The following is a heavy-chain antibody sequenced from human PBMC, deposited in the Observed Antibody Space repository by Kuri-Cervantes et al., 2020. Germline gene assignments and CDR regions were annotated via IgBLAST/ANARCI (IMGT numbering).Heavy chain of an antibody. D-gene: IGHD3-10*01. CDR3: AREGSGWGIDY. J-gene: IGHJ4*02. CDR2: ISTSSIYI. CDR1: GFTFSSYS. Sequence: GESLKISCAASGFTFSSYSMNWVRQAPGKGLEWVSSISTSSIYIYYADSVTGRFTISRDNAKNSLYLQMNSLRAEDTAVYYCAREGSGWGIDYWGQGTLVTVSS. V-gene: IGHV3-21*01.